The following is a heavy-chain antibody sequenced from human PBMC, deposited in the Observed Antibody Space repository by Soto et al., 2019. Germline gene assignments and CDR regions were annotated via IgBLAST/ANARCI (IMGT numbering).Heavy chain of an antibody. CDR1: GFTFGDYA. CDR3: TRAKTEWLLYEGSSRPMDV. Sequence: GGSLRLSCTASGFTFGDYAMSWFRQAPGKGLEWVGFIRSKAYGGTTEYAASVKGRFTISRDDSKSIAYLQMNSLKTEDTAVYYCTRAKTEWLLYEGSSRPMDVWGKGTTVTVSS. J-gene: IGHJ6*04. CDR2: IRSKAYGGTT. D-gene: IGHD3-3*01. V-gene: IGHV3-49*03.